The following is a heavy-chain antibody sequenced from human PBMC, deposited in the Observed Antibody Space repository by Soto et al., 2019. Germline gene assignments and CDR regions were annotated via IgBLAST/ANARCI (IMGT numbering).Heavy chain of an antibody. CDR2: MNPNSGNT. Sequence: QVQLVPSGAEVKKPGASVKVSCKASGYTFTSSDINWVRQATGQGLEWMGWMNPNSGNTGYAQKFQGRITFTRSTSINTAYLELSSLSSDDSAVYYCARGASPWGQGTLVTVSS. V-gene: IGHV1-8*01. CDR3: ARGASP. J-gene: IGHJ5*02. CDR1: GYTFTSSD.